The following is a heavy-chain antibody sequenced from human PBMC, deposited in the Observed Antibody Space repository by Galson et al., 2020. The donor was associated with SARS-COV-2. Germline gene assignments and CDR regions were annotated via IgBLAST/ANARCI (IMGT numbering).Heavy chain of an antibody. CDR2: NYPGDSDS. V-gene: IGHV5-51*01. J-gene: IGHJ3*02. D-gene: IGHD3-10*01. CDR1: GNSFINYW. Sequence: GESLKISCKGSGNSFINYWNAWVPQMPGKGLEWMGHNYPGDSDSRYSPSFQGQVTIPADKSITTAYLQWGSLKAWDSARYYCARLRSTPDGAGAYYMGGFDIWGEGRMVTVSS. CDR3: ARLRSTPDGAGAYYMGGFDI.